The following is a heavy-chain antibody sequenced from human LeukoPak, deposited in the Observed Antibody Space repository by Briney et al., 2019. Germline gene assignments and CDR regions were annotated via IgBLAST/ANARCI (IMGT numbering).Heavy chain of an antibody. D-gene: IGHD2/OR15-2a*01. V-gene: IGHV4-59*01. CDR2: IYHSGST. CDR1: GGSISGYY. Sequence: PSETLSLTCTVSGGSISGYYWSWIRQPPGKGLEWIGYIYHSGSTNYNPSLKSRVTISLDTSMNVFSLNLNSVTDADTAVYYCARAGKNSRPYDYWGQGTLVTVSS. J-gene: IGHJ4*02. CDR3: ARAGKNSRPYDY.